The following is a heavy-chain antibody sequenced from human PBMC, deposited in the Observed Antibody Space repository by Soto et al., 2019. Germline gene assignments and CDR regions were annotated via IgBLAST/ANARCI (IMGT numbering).Heavy chain of an antibody. J-gene: IGHJ4*02. D-gene: IGHD1-7*01. CDR3: ARDSVLTGTTLPFDY. Sequence: ASVKVSCKASGYTFTSYYMHWVRQAPGQGLEWMGIINPSGGSTSYAQKFQGRVTMTRDTSTSTVYMELSSLRSEDTAVYYCARDSVLTGTTLPFDYWGQGALVTVSS. CDR2: INPSGGST. V-gene: IGHV1-46*01. CDR1: GYTFTSYY.